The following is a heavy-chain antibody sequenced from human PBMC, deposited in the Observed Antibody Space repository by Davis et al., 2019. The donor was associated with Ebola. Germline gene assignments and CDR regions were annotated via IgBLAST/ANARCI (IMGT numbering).Heavy chain of an antibody. CDR2: VRSHGSDD. J-gene: IGHJ4*02. D-gene: IGHD4-11*01. V-gene: IGHV3-30*02. CDR3: ARDSDDYSFDY. CDR1: GFTFSSYW. Sequence: GESLKISCAASGFTFSSYWMHWVRQAPGRGLEWVAFVRSHGSDDHYADSVKGRFTISRDNSKNTLYLQMNSLRPEDTAVYYCARDSDDYSFDYWGQGTLVTVSS.